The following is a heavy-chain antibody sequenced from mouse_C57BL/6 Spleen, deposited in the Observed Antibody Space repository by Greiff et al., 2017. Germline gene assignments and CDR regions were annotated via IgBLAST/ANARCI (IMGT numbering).Heavy chain of an antibody. Sequence: QVQLKQPGAELVQPGASVKMSCKASGYTFTSYWITWVKQRPVQGLEWIGDIYPGSGSTNYNEKFKSKATLTVDTSSSTAYMQLSSLTSEDSAVYYCARWSLLSFDYWGQGTTLTVSS. CDR2: IYPGSGST. D-gene: IGHD1-1*01. V-gene: IGHV1-55*01. J-gene: IGHJ2*01. CDR1: GYTFTSYW. CDR3: ARWSLLSFDY.